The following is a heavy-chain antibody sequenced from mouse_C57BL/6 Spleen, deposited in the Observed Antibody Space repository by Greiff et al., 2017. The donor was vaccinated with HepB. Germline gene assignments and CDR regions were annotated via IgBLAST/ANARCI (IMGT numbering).Heavy chain of an antibody. CDR3: ARHGNDYEGYFDY. D-gene: IGHD2-4*01. CDR2: IWSDGST. J-gene: IGHJ2*01. V-gene: IGHV2-6-1*01. Sequence: VKLMESGPGLVAPSQSLSITCTVSGFSLTSYGVHWVRQPPGKGLEWLVVIWSDGSTTYNSALKSRLSISKDNSKSQVFLKMNSLQTDDTAMYYCARHGNDYEGYFDYWGQGTTLTVSS. CDR1: GFSLTSYG.